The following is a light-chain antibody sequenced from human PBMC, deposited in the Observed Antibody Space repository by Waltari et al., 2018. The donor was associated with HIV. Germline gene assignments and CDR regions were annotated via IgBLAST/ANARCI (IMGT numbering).Light chain of an antibody. Sequence: QSALTQPASVSGSPGQSITISCTGTSSDVGAFNFVSWYQQYPGKAPKLIIYDVTKRPSWVSNRFSGSKSATTASLTISGLQADDEADYYCSSYTFSSTLVFGGGTELTVL. CDR2: DVT. J-gene: IGLJ2*01. CDR3: SSYTFSSTLV. CDR1: SSDVGAFNF. V-gene: IGLV2-14*01.